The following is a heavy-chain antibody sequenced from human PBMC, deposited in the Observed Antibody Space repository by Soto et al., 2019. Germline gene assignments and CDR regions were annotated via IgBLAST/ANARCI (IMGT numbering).Heavy chain of an antibody. CDR3: ARGNHRWLQLGYFDL. J-gene: IGHJ2*01. Sequence: QVQLVQSGAEVKKPGSSVTVSCKASGGTFSSYTISWVRQAPGQGLEWMGGIIPIFGTANYAQKFQGRVTITEDDSTRTAYMQLSSLRSEYTAVYYCARGNHRWLQLGYFDLWGRGPLVAVSS. CDR2: IIPIFGTA. D-gene: IGHD5-12*01. CDR1: GGTFSSYT. V-gene: IGHV1-69*12.